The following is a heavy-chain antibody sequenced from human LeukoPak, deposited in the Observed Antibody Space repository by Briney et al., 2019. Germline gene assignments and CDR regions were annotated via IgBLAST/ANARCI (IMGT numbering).Heavy chain of an antibody. CDR2: INPNSGGT. J-gene: IGHJ5*02. CDR1: GYTFTGYY. D-gene: IGHD2-15*01. Sequence: ASVKVSCKASGYTFTGYYMHWVRQAPGQGLEWMGWINPNSGGTNYAQKFQGRVTMTRDTSISTAYMELSRLRSDDTAVYYCARGGVVAATWGWFDPWGQGTQVTVSS. CDR3: ARGGVVAATWGWFDP. V-gene: IGHV1-2*02.